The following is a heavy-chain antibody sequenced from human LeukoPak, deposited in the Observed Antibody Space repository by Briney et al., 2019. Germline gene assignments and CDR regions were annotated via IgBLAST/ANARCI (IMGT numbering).Heavy chain of an antibody. V-gene: IGHV3-48*03. J-gene: IGHJ6*02. CDR2: ISSKGGAI. Sequence: PGGSLRLSCAASGFTFSNYQMSWVRQAPGKGLDWVSDISSKGGAIYYADSVKGRFTVSRDKAKNSLYLQMDSLRVEDTALYNCARGGDGHKWGNFYYGMDVWGQGTTVTVSS. CDR3: ARGGDGHKWGNFYYGMDV. CDR1: GFTFSNYQ. D-gene: IGHD5-24*01.